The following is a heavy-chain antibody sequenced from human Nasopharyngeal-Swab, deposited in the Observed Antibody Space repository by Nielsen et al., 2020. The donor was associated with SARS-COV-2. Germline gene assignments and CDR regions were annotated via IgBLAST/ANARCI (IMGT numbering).Heavy chain of an antibody. CDR3: ASHPASSSSVYYYYGMDV. V-gene: IGHV3-21*01. CDR1: GFTFSSYS. CDR2: ISSSSSYI. Sequence: GESLKISCAASGFTFSSYSMNWVRQAPGKGLEWVSSISSSSSYIYYADSVKGRFTLSRDNAKNSLYLQMNRLRAEDTAVYYCASHPASSSSVYYYYGMDVWGQGTTVTVSS. J-gene: IGHJ6*02. D-gene: IGHD6-6*01.